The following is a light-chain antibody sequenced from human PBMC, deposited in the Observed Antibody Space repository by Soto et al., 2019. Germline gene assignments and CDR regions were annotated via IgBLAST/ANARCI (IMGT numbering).Light chain of an antibody. CDR2: RDS. Sequence: SSELTQPLSVSVALGQTARITCGGTNIGSKNVHWYQQKPGQAPVLVIYRDSNRPSGIPERFSGSNSGNTATLTISRAQAGDEADYYCQVWDSSTFWVFGGGTKLTVL. CDR3: QVWDSSTFWV. V-gene: IGLV3-9*01. CDR1: NIGSKN. J-gene: IGLJ3*02.